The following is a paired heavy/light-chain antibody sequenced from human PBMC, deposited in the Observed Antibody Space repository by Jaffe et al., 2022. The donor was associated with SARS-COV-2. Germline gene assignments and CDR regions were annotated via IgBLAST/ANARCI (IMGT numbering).Light chain of an antibody. CDR2: LNNDGKH. Sequence: QLVLTQSPSAAASQGASVKLTCTLSSGHSLYPIAWHQQQPGRGPRFLMRLNNDGKHLKGDGIPDRFSGSSSGTERYLTISSLQSEDEADYYCQTWDTGIRVFGGGTKLTVL. J-gene: IGLJ2*01. CDR3: QTWDTGIRV. V-gene: IGLV4-69*01. CDR1: SGHSLYP.
Heavy chain of an antibody. D-gene: IGHD3-22*01. CDR2: ISRSGGNI. V-gene: IGHV3-21*02. CDR3: ARGAYFDNNGYLGDAFDL. CDR1: GFTLNYYG. J-gene: IGHJ3*01. Sequence: EMQLVESGGGLVKPGGSLRLSCAASGFTLNYYGMNWVRQAPGKGLEWVSAISRSGGNIYYAGSLKGRFTISRDSAKNSLYLQINSLRAEDTAVYYCARGAYFDNNGYLGDAFDLWGQGTMVTVSS.